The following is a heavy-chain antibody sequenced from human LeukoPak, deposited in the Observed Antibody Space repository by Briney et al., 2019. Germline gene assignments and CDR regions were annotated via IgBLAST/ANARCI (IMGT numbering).Heavy chain of an antibody. V-gene: IGHV1-69*01. J-gene: IGHJ6*03. CDR1: GGTFSSYA. Sequence: SVKVSCKASGGTFSSYAISWVRQAPGQGLEWMGVIIPIFGTANYAQKFQGRVTITADESTSTAYMELSSLRSEDTAVYYCARAGYYYYYMDVWGKGTTVTVSS. CDR2: IIPIFGTA. CDR3: ARAGYYYYYMDV.